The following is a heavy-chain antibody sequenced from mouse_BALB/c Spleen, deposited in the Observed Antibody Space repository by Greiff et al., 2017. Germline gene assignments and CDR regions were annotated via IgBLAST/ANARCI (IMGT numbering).Heavy chain of an antibody. V-gene: IGHV5-6-4*01. CDR1: GFTFSSYT. CDR2: ISSGGSYT. J-gene: IGHJ4*01. Sequence: EVMLVESGGGLVKPGGSLKLSCAASGFTFSSYTMSWVRQTPEKRLEWVATISSGGSYTYYPDSVKGRFTISRDNAKNTLYLQMSSLKSEDTAVYYCTRDGAYYYAMDYWGQGTSVTVSS. CDR3: TRDGAYYYAMDY.